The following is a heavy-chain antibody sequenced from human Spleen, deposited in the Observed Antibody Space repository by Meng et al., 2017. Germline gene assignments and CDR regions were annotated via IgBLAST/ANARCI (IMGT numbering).Heavy chain of an antibody. CDR2: INGVFGTT. V-gene: IGHV1-69*05. J-gene: IGHJ6*02. Sequence: SVKVSCKAPGGIFSNSVVGWVRQAPGQGLEWMGGINGVFGTTNYAQKFQGRVTITTDESTSTAYMELSSLRSEDTAVYYCARRPCESSGGSCQYDYYYYYGMDVWGQGTTVTVSS. CDR3: ARRPCESSGGSCQYDYYYYYGMDV. CDR1: GGIFSNSV. D-gene: IGHD2-15*01.